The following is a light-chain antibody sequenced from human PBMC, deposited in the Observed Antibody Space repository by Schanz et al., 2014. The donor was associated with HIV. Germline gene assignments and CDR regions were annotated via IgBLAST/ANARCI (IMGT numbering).Light chain of an antibody. Sequence: QSVLTQPPSVSGAPGQRVTISCTGSSSNIGAGYDVHWYQQLPGTAPKLLIYGNSNRPSGVPDRFSGSKSGTSASLAISGLQSDDEGDYYCAAWDDSLNGWVFGGGTKLTVL. CDR1: SSNIGAGYD. CDR2: GNS. V-gene: IGLV1-40*01. J-gene: IGLJ3*02. CDR3: AAWDDSLNGWV.